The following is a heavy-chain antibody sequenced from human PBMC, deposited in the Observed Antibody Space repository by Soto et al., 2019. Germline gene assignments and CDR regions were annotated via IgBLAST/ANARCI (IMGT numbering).Heavy chain of an antibody. J-gene: IGHJ4*02. CDR2: INAGNGNT. Sequence: QVQLVQSGAEVKKPGASVKVSCKASGYTFSSYALHWVRQAPGQRLEWTGWINAGNGNTKYSQKFQGRVTFTRDTSASTAYMELSSLRSEDTAVYYCASPSYGSGSYYWGQGTLVTVSS. CDR3: ASPSYGSGSYY. CDR1: GYTFSSYA. V-gene: IGHV1-3*01. D-gene: IGHD3-10*01.